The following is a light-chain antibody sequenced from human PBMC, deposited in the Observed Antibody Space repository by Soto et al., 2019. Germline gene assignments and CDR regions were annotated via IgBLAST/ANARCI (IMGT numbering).Light chain of an antibody. V-gene: IGKV1-5*03. CDR2: KAS. CDR1: QNINNY. J-gene: IGKJ4*01. CDR3: QQYNSYSPLT. Sequence: DVQMTQSPSSLSASVGDRVTITCRAGQNINNYLNWYQQKPGEAPKLLIYKASSLESGVPSRFSGSGSGTDFTLTISSLQPDDFATYYCQQYNSYSPLTFGGGTKVDIK.